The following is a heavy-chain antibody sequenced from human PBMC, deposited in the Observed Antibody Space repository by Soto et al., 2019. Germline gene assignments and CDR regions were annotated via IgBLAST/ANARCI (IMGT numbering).Heavy chain of an antibody. CDR3: ARDQYHYGMDV. Sequence: GGSLRLSCAASGFTVSNYAMHWVRQAPGKGLEWVAVIWSDGGKKYYADSVKGRFTISRDNSKNTLDLQVNSLRVEDTAVYYCARDQYHYGMDVWGQGTTVTVSS. J-gene: IGHJ6*02. CDR2: IWSDGGKK. V-gene: IGHV3-33*01. CDR1: GFTVSNYA.